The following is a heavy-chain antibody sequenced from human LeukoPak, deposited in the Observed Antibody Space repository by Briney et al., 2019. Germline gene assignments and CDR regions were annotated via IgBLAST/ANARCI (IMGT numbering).Heavy chain of an antibody. D-gene: IGHD6-6*01. CDR2: IYYNGNT. V-gene: IGHV4-39*07. Sequence: SETLSLTCTVSGGSISATTYYWGWIRQPPGTGLEWIANIYYNGNTAYNPSLKSRATISIDTSKNQFSLRLNSVTAADTAVYYCARVGWGNAAAHPNWLDPWGQGILVTVSS. CDR3: ARVGWGNAAAHPNWLDP. CDR1: GGSISATTYY. J-gene: IGHJ5*02.